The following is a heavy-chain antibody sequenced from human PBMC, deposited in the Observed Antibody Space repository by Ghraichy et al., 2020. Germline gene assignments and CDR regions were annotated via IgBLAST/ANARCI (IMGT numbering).Heavy chain of an antibody. Sequence: TLSLTCTVSGDYISSGDSYWSWLRQPPGKGLEWIGYIYYSGSTDYNPSLESRVTISVDTSKNQFSLKLTSVTAADTAVYYCARIPPFYDSNGYAGGWFDPWGQGTLVTVSS. D-gene: IGHD3-22*01. CDR2: IYYSGST. V-gene: IGHV4-30-4*01. J-gene: IGHJ5*02. CDR1: GDYISSGDSY. CDR3: ARIPPFYDSNGYAGGWFDP.